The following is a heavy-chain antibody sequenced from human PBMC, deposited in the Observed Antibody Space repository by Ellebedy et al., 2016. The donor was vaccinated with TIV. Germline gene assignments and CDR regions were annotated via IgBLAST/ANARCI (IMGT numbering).Heavy chain of an antibody. D-gene: IGHD3-16*01. Sequence: GGSLRLSXAASGFDFPNAWMNWVRQAPGKGPEWVGRIKSITNGGTTDYAAPVKGRFAISRDDSKNMLYLQMNSLKTEDTGTYYCWGGEHWFAPWGQGTQVTVSS. CDR3: WGGEHWFAP. V-gene: IGHV3-15*07. J-gene: IGHJ5*02. CDR1: GFDFPNAW. CDR2: IKSITNGGTT.